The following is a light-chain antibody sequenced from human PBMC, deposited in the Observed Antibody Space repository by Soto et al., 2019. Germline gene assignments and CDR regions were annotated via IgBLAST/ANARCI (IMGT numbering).Light chain of an antibody. V-gene: IGKV1-5*02. CDR3: QQYKSYSPIT. J-gene: IGKJ5*01. CDR2: DAS. CDR1: QSIINW. Sequence: MTQSPSTLSASVGDRVTIICRASQSIINWLAWYQQKPGKAPNLLIYDASSLQSGVPSRFSGSGFGTEFTLTISSLQPGDFATYYCQQYKSYSPITFGQGTRLEIK.